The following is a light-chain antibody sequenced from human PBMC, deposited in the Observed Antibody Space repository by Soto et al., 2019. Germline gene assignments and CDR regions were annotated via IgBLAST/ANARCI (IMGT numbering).Light chain of an antibody. Sequence: TVLTQSPATLSLSPGERATLSCRASQNVNRYVAWYQQKPGQAPRLLIYDASTRAAGVPARFSGSGSGADFSLSISSLEPEDFAVYYCQEHNSFGGGTKVDIK. CDR1: QNVNRY. V-gene: IGKV3-11*01. J-gene: IGKJ4*01. CDR3: QEHNS. CDR2: DAS.